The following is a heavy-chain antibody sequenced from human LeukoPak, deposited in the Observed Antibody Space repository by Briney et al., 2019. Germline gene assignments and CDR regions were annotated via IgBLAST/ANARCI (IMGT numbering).Heavy chain of an antibody. CDR2: ISAYNGNT. J-gene: IGHJ4*02. CDR3: ARAFWRGYYELLN. CDR1: GYTFTSYG. V-gene: IGHV1-18*01. D-gene: IGHD3-3*01. Sequence: ASVKVSCKASGYTFTSYGISWVRQAPGQGLEWMGWISAYNGNTNYAQNLQGRVTMTTDTSTSTAYMELRSLSSDDTAVYYCARAFWRGYYELLNWGQGTLVTVSS.